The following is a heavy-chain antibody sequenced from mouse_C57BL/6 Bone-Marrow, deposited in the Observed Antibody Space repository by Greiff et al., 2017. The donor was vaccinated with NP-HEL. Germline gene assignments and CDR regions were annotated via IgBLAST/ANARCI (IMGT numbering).Heavy chain of an antibody. CDR2: IHPNSGST. V-gene: IGHV1-64*01. CDR1: GYTFTSYW. D-gene: IGHD2-3*01. J-gene: IGHJ4*01. CDR3: ARGGLLYAMDY. Sequence: QVQLQQPGAELVKPGASVKMSCKASGYTFTSYWMHWVKQRPGQGLEWIGMIHPNSGSTNYNEKFKSKATLTVDKSSSTAYMQLSSLTSEDSAVYDCARGGLLYAMDYWGQGTSVTVSS.